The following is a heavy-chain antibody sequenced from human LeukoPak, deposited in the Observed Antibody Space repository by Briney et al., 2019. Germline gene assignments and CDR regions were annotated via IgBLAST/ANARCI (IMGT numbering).Heavy chain of an antibody. Sequence: SVKVSCKASGGTFSSYAISWVRQAPGQGLEWMGGIIPIFGTANYAQKFQGRVTITADESTSTAYVELSSLRSEDTAVYNCARAYYDSSGQRDYFDYWGQGTLVTVSS. V-gene: IGHV1-69*13. CDR2: IIPIFGTA. CDR1: GGTFSSYA. CDR3: ARAYYDSSGQRDYFDY. J-gene: IGHJ4*02. D-gene: IGHD3-22*01.